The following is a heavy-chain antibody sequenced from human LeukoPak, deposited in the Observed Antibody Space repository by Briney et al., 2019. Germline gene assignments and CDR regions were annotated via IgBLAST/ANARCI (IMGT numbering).Heavy chain of an antibody. J-gene: IGHJ3*02. Sequence: GGSLRLSCAASGFIFSSYAMSWVRQAPGKGLEWVSAISGSGGSTYYADSVKGRFTISRDNSKNTLYLQMNGLRAEDTAVYYCAKDLRTISAFDIWGQGTMVTVSS. D-gene: IGHD5-12*01. CDR2: ISGSGGST. CDR3: AKDLRTISAFDI. V-gene: IGHV3-23*01. CDR1: GFIFSSYA.